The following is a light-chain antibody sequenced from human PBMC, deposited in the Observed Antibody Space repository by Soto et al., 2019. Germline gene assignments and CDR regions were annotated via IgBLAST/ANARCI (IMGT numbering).Light chain of an antibody. J-gene: IGKJ1*01. V-gene: IGKV1-5*01. CDR3: QQYKDHVWT. CDR2: DVS. Sequence: DIQMTQSPSTLPASVGDRVTISCRASQTVERWLAWYQQQPGKAPKLLISDVSTLERGVPSRFSGSGSATEFTLTISGLQSDDFATYYCQQYKDHVWTFGQGTKVDIK. CDR1: QTVERW.